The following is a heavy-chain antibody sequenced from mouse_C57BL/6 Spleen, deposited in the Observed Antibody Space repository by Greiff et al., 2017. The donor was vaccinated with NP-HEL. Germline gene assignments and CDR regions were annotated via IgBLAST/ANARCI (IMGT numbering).Heavy chain of an antibody. CDR2: IYPGDGDT. V-gene: IGHV1-80*01. CDR3: ARSSHGVHCAMDY. J-gene: IGHJ4*01. Sequence: VKLQQSGAELVKPGASVKISCKASGYAFSSYWMNWVKQRPGKGLEWIGQIYPGDGDTNYNGKFKGKATLTADKSSSTAYMQLSSLPSEDSAVYSCARSSHGVHCAMDYWGQGTSVTVSS. CDR1: GYAFSSYW. D-gene: IGHD6-1*01.